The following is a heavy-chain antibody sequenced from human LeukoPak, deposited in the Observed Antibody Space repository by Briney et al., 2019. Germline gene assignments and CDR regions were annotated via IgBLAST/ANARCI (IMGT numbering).Heavy chain of an antibody. V-gene: IGHV3-30*15. J-gene: IGHJ4*02. CDR1: GFTLTYYA. D-gene: IGHD4-23*01. CDR3: ARSSYDYGGIEGPFDY. Sequence: PGRSLRLSCAASGFTLTYYAMHWVRQAPGKGLEGVAVTSYDGNKKYYADSVKGRFTISRDSSKNTLYLQMSSLRAEDTAVYYCARSSYDYGGIEGPFDYWGQGTLVTVSS. CDR2: TSYDGNKK.